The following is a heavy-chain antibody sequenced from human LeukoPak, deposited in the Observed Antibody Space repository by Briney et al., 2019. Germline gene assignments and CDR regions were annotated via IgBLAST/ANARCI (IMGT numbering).Heavy chain of an antibody. CDR1: GFTFSSYG. Sequence: GGSLRLSCAASGFTFSSYGMHWVRQAPGKGLEWVAVISYDGSNKYYVDSVKGRFTISRGNSKNTLYLQMNSLRAEDTAVYYCAKDYYGGNSFFDPWGQGTLVTVSS. CDR2: ISYDGSNK. CDR3: AKDYYGGNSFFDP. D-gene: IGHD4-23*01. V-gene: IGHV3-30*18. J-gene: IGHJ5*02.